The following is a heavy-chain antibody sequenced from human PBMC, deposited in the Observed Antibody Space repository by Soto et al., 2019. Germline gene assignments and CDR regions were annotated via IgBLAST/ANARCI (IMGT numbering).Heavy chain of an antibody. J-gene: IGHJ4*02. V-gene: IGHV1-18*01. Sequence: QVHLVQSGAEVKKPGASVKVSCKASGYTFTSYGITWVRQAPGQGLEWMGWISAHNGNTDYAQKLQGRVIVTRDTYTSKAYMELRRMRSEDTAVYYCARGRYGDYWGQGALVTVSS. D-gene: IGHD1-1*01. CDR3: ARGRYGDY. CDR1: GYTFTSYG. CDR2: ISAHNGNT.